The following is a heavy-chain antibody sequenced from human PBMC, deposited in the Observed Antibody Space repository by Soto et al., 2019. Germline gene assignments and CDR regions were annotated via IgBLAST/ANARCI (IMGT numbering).Heavy chain of an antibody. V-gene: IGHV3-23*01. CDR2: ISGNAYST. Sequence: GSLRLSCAPSRFTFSSYAMSWVRQAPGKGLEWVSGISGNAYSTYYADSVKGRFIISRDNSKDTLYLQINSLRVDDTAVYYCAKMTASAAAGTYGMDVWGQGTTVTVSS. D-gene: IGHD6-13*01. CDR3: AKMTASAAAGTYGMDV. J-gene: IGHJ6*02. CDR1: RFTFSSYA.